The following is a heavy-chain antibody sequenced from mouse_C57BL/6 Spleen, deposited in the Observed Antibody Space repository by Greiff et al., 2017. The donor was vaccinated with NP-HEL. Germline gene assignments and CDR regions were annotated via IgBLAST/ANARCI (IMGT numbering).Heavy chain of an antibody. CDR2: IYPGSGST. V-gene: IGHV1-55*01. Sequence: QVQLKQPGAELVKPGASVKMSCKASGYTFTSYWITWVKQRPGQGLEWIGDIYPGSGSTNYNEKFKSKATLTVDTSSSTAYMQLSSLTSEDSAVYYCARWGWLLRDFDYWGQGTTLTVSS. CDR3: ARWGWLLRDFDY. J-gene: IGHJ2*01. D-gene: IGHD2-3*01. CDR1: GYTFTSYW.